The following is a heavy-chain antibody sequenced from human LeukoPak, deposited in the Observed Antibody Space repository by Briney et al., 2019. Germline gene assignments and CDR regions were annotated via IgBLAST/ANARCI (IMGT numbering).Heavy chain of an antibody. V-gene: IGHV4-59*08. CDR2: IYYSGST. CDR1: GGSINSYY. J-gene: IGHJ4*02. D-gene: IGHD3-9*01. CDR3: ARHVWLQPFDY. Sequence: SETLSLTCTVSGGSINSYYWSWIRQPPGKGLEWIGYIYYSGSTNYNPSLKSRVTISVDTSKNQFSLKLSSVTAADTAVYYCARHVWLQPFDYWGQGTLVTVSS.